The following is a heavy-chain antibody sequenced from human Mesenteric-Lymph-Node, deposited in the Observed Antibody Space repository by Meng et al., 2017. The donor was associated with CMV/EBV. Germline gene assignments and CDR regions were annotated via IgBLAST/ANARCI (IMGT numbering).Heavy chain of an antibody. V-gene: IGHV3-33*06. CDR2: IWYDGSNK. D-gene: IGHD2-8*01. Sequence: AASGFTFSSYGMHWVRQAPGKGLGWVAVIWYDGSNKYYADSVKGRFTISRDNSKNTLYLQMNSLRAEDTAVYYCAKSPSNPYYFDYWGQGTLVTVSS. CDR3: AKSPSNPYYFDY. CDR1: GFTFSSYG. J-gene: IGHJ4*02.